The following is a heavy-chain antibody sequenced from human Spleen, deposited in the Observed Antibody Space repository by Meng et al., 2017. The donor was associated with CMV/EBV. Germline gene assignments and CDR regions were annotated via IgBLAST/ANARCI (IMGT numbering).Heavy chain of an antibody. CDR2: IYYSGST. Sequence: SETLSLTCTVSGGSISSYYWSWIRQPPGKGLEWIGYIYYSGSTNYNPSLKSRVTISVDTSKNQFSLKLSSVTAADTAVYYCASSLLWWGDLDYWGQGTLVTVSS. CDR1: GGSISSYY. CDR3: ASSLLWWGDLDY. J-gene: IGHJ4*02. D-gene: IGHD2-21*01. V-gene: IGHV4-59*01.